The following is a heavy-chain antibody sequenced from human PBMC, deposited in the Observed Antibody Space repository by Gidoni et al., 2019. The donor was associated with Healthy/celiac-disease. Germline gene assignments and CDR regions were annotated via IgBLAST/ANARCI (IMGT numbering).Heavy chain of an antibody. Sequence: QVQLVESGGAVVQPVRSLRLSCAASGFPFSRYCMHWVRQAPGKGLEWVAVISYDGSNKYYADSVKGRFTISRDNSKNTLYLQMNSLRAEDTAVYYCANSRSVGYYYYGMDVWGQGTTVTVSS. CDR2: ISYDGSNK. D-gene: IGHD6-6*01. CDR1: GFPFSRYC. J-gene: IGHJ6*02. V-gene: IGHV3-30*18. CDR3: ANSRSVGYYYYGMDV.